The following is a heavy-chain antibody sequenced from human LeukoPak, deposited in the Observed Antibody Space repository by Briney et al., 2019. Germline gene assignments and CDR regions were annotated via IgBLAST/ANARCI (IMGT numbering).Heavy chain of an antibody. J-gene: IGHJ4*02. D-gene: IGHD3-22*01. CDR3: ARLGRDYYDSSGYYY. CDR2: INHSGST. CDR1: GGSFSGYY. Sequence: PSETLSLTCAVYGGSFSGYYWSWIRQPPGKGLEWIGEINHSGSTNYHPSLKSRVTISVDTSKNQFSLKLSSVTAADTAVYYCARLGRDYYDSSGYYYWGQGTLVTVSS. V-gene: IGHV4-34*01.